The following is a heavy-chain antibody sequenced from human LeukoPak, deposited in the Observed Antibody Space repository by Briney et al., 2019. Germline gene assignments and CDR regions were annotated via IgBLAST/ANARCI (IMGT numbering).Heavy chain of an antibody. J-gene: IGHJ5*02. Sequence: SQTLSLTCTVSGGSISSGGYYWSWIRQHPGKGLEWIGYIYYSGSTYYNPSLKSRVTISVDTSKNQLSLKLSSVTAADTAVYYCAREDCSGGSCYSSPWGQGTLVTVSS. V-gene: IGHV4-31*03. CDR2: IYYSGST. CDR3: AREDCSGGSCYSSP. CDR1: GGSISSGGYY. D-gene: IGHD2-15*01.